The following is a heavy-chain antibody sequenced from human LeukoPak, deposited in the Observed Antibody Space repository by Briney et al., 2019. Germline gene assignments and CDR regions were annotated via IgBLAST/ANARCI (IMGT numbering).Heavy chain of an antibody. V-gene: IGHV1-46*01. CDR2: INPTGGST. D-gene: IGHD5-24*01. J-gene: IGHJ4*02. Sequence: ASVKVSCKASGYTFTSYYMHWVRQAPGEGLEWMGIINPTGGSTSYAQNFQGRVTMTRDTSINTAYMELSSLRSGDAAIYYCTRGGDGTRRDFDYWGQGTLVTVSS. CDR1: GYTFTSYY. CDR3: TRGGDGTRRDFDY.